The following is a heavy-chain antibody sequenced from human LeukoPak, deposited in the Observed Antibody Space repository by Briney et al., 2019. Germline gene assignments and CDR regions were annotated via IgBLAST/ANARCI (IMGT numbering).Heavy chain of an antibody. CDR2: INHSGST. Sequence: PSETLPLTCAVYGGSFSGYYWSWIRQPPGKGLEWIGEINHSGSTNYNPSLKSRVTISVDTSKNQFSLKLSSVTAADTAVYYCARQCGRSNLQPRYYYYYYMDVWGKGTTVTVSS. D-gene: IGHD4-11*01. CDR1: GGSFSGYY. J-gene: IGHJ6*03. CDR3: ARQCGRSNLQPRYYYYYYMDV. V-gene: IGHV4-34*01.